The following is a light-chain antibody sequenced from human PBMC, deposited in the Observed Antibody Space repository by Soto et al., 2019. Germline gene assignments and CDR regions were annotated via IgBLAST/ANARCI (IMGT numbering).Light chain of an antibody. J-gene: IGKJ4*01. CDR3: QQSYSTLALT. CDR1: QGISSY. CDR2: AAS. V-gene: IGKV1-39*01. Sequence: DIQMTQSPSSLSASVGDRVTITCRASQGISSYLNWYQQKPGKAPKLLIYAASSLQSGVPSRFSGSGSGTDFTLTISSLQPEDFATYYCQQSYSTLALTFGGGTKV.